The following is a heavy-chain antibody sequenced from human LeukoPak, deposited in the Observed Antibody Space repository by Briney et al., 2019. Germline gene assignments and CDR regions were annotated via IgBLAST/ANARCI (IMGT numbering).Heavy chain of an antibody. V-gene: IGHV3-23*01. J-gene: IGHJ4*02. D-gene: IGHD5-24*01. CDR2: ISDRGDTT. Sequence: GGSLRLSCAASGFTFSSYAMSWVRQAPGKGLEWVSTISDRGDTTYYADSVKGRFTISRDISKNTLVLQMNSLRAEDTAVYYCAKDRGRRDGYNLNYFDYWGQGTLVTVSS. CDR3: AKDRGRRDGYNLNYFDY. CDR1: GFTFSSYA.